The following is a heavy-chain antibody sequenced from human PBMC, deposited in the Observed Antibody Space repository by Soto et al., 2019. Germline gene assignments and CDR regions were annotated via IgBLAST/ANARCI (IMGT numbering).Heavy chain of an antibody. CDR3: ATFVGATTVTRGSPRDY. D-gene: IGHD4-4*01. Sequence: VKLQQWGAGLLKPSETLSLTCAVYGGSFSGYHWSWFRQPPGKGLEWIGEINPSGSINYNPSLKIRGTITVDTSKNQVSLNLSSVTAADTAVYYCATFVGATTVTRGSPRDYWGQGTLVTVSS. V-gene: IGHV4-34*01. CDR2: INPSGSI. J-gene: IGHJ4*02. CDR1: GGSFSGYH.